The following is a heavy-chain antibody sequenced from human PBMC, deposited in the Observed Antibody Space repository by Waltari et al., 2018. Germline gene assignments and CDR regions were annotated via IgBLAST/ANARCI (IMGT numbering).Heavy chain of an antibody. D-gene: IGHD2-15*01. V-gene: IGHV4-38-2*01. J-gene: IGHJ4*02. CDR2: MYPGGDT. Sequence: QLHLQESGPGLLKPSETLSLTCAVSGYSISGGDFWGWIRQPPGKGLEWIGSMYPGGDTYFNPSLKSGGTISVDKSKNQYSLNLRSMTAADTAVYYCARRGRLSSYFFDYWGQGTLVTVSS. CDR1: GYSISGGDF. CDR3: ARRGRLSSYFFDY.